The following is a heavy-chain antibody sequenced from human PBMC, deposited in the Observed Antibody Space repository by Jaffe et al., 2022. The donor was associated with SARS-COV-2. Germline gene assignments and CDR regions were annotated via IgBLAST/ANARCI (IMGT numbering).Heavy chain of an antibody. D-gene: IGHD2-15*01. J-gene: IGHJ4*02. CDR3: ASSLVVVVAATEHYYFDY. CDR1: GGSFSGYY. V-gene: IGHV4-34*01. Sequence: QVQLQQWGAGLLKPSETLSLTCAVYGGSFSGYYWSWIRQPPGKGLEWIGEINHSGSTNYNPSLKSRVTISVDTSKNQFSLKLSSVTAADTAVYYCASSLVVVVAATEHYYFDYWGQGTLVTVSS. CDR2: INHSGST.